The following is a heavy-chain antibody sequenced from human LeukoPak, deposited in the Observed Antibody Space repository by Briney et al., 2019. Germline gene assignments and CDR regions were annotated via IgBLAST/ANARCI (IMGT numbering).Heavy chain of an antibody. J-gene: IGHJ1*01. CDR3: ARVGYCDSSKYYAYSQH. D-gene: IGHD3-22*01. CDR2: INSDGTDI. CDR1: GFTYSSYW. Sequence: GGSLRLSCAASGFTYSSYWMHWVRQAPGKGLEWVARINSDGTDISYGDSVKGRFTISRDNAKNTLYLQMNSLRVEDTAVYYCARVGYCDSSKYYAYSQHWGQGTLVTVSS. V-gene: IGHV3-74*01.